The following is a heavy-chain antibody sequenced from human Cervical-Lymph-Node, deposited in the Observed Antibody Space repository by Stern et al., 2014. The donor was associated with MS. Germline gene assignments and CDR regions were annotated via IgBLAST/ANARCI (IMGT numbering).Heavy chain of an antibody. CDR3: AGGLIAVPGWFDP. CDR2: IIPKFGTA. D-gene: IGHD2-21*01. Sequence: VQLEESGAEVKKPGSSVKVSCKASGGTFDTYDITWVRQAPGQGLEWMGGIIPKFGTANYAHKFEGRLSITADESTTTAYMELSSLRSDDSAVYYCAGGLIAVPGWFDPWGQGTLVIVSS. CDR1: GGTFDTYD. J-gene: IGHJ5*02. V-gene: IGHV1-69*01.